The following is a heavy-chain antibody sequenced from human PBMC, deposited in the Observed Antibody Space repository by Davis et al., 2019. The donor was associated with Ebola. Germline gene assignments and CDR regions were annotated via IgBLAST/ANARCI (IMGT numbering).Heavy chain of an antibody. D-gene: IGHD2-15*01. CDR1: GFTFDDYA. CDR3: ARKLGYDY. V-gene: IGHV3-43*02. Sequence: GESLKISCAASGFTFDDYAMHWVRQAPGKGLEWVSLISGDGGSTYYADSVKGRFTISRDNAKNSLYLQMNSLRDEDTAVYYCARKLGYDYWGQGTLVTVSS. CDR2: ISGDGGST. J-gene: IGHJ4*02.